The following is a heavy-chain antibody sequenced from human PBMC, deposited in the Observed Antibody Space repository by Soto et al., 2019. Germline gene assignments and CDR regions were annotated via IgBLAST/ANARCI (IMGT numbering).Heavy chain of an antibody. D-gene: IGHD6-19*01. V-gene: IGHV4-39*01. Sequence: QLQLQESGPGLVKPSETLSLTCTVSGGSISSSSYYWGWIRQPPGKGLEWIGSIYYSGSTYYNPSLKSRVTISVDTSKNQFSLKLSSVTAADTAVYYCARQIAVAGTVDFDYWGQGTLVTVSS. CDR2: IYYSGST. J-gene: IGHJ4*02. CDR1: GGSISSSSYY. CDR3: ARQIAVAGTVDFDY.